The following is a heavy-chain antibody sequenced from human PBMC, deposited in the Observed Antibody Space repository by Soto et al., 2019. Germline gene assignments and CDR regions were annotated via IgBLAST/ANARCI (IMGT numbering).Heavy chain of an antibody. Sequence: PGGSLRLSCAASGFTFSSYSMNWVRQAPGKGLEWVSSISSSSSYIYYADSVKGRFTISRDNAKNSLYLQMNSLRAEDTAVYYCARAGPYYDSSGYSALAFDIWGQGTMVTVSS. CDR1: GFTFSSYS. V-gene: IGHV3-21*01. D-gene: IGHD3-22*01. CDR3: ARAGPYYDSSGYSALAFDI. CDR2: ISSSSSYI. J-gene: IGHJ3*02.